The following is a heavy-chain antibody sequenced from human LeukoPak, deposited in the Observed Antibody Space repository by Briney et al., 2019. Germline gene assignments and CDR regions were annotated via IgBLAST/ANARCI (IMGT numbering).Heavy chain of an antibody. CDR3: ARGDYYYYMDV. J-gene: IGHJ6*03. CDR1: GFTSNDHG. Sequence: GGSLRLSXAASGFTSNDHGMSWVRQVPGKGLEWVSGINWNGGSTGYADSVKGRFTISRDNAKNSLYLQMNSLRAEDTALYYCARGDYYYYMDVWGKGATVTVSS. V-gene: IGHV3-20*04. CDR2: INWNGGST.